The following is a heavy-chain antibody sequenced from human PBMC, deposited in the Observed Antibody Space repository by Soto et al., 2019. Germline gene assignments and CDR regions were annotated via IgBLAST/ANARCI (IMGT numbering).Heavy chain of an antibody. CDR2: IFYTGSA. Sequence: TLSLTCTVSGASIRTGGYYWSWIRQRPGKGLEWIAYIFYTGSAYYNPSLESRLSISIDRSKNQFSLELRSVSVADTAVYYCARDRKDYPHIWCKANRLTVSS. D-gene: IGHD4-17*01. V-gene: IGHV4-31*03. CDR1: GASIRTGGYY. CDR3: ARDRKDYPHI. J-gene: IGHJ1*01.